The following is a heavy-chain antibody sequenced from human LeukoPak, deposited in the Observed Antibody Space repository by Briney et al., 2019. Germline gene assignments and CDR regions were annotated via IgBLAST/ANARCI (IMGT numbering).Heavy chain of an antibody. D-gene: IGHD1-26*01. CDR1: GFTFSSYE. J-gene: IGHJ4*02. V-gene: IGHV3-48*03. Sequence: GGSLRLSCAASGFTFSSYEMNWVRQAPGKGLEWVSYISSRGSTIYYADSVKGRFTISRHNANNSLYLQMNSLRAEDTAVYYCARLNRGSYYHPFDYWGQGTLVTVSS. CDR2: ISSRGSTI. CDR3: ARLNRGSYYHPFDY.